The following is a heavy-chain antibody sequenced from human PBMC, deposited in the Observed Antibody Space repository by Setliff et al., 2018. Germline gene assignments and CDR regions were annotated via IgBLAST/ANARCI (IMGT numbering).Heavy chain of an antibody. CDR2: INPDGSEK. CDR1: GFTYNNDW. V-gene: IGHV3-7*01. D-gene: IGHD3-10*01. CDR3: FGAGTCSY. Sequence: PSETLSLSCGASGFTYNNDWVSWVRQAPGKGLEWLASINPDGSEKYYVDSVKGRFTISRDNAKNSLSLQMNSLRTEDTAVYYCFGAGTCSYWGQGTQVTVSS. J-gene: IGHJ4*02.